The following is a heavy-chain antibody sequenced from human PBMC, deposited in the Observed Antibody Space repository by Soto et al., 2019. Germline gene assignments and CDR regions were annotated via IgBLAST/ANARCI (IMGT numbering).Heavy chain of an antibody. J-gene: IGHJ4*02. D-gene: IGHD3-3*01. CDR2: MYSSGST. CDR1: GGSISSYY. V-gene: IGHV4-59*01. CDR3: ARGTFGVVKD. Sequence: QVQLQESGPGLVKPSETLSLTCTVSGGSISSYYWSWIRQPPGKGLEWIGYMYSSGSTNYNPSLKSRVTISIDTSRNQFSLKLSSVTAADTAVYYCARGTFGVVKDWGQGTLVTVSS.